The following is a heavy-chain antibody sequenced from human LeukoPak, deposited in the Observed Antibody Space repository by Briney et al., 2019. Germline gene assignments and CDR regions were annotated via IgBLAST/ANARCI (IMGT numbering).Heavy chain of an antibody. CDR3: ARSDIVVVVADTLRYDSSGYYDY. CDR2: INHSGST. Sequence: SETLSLTCTVSGGSISSGGYYWSWIRQPPGKGLEWIGEINHSGSTNYNPSLKSRVTISVDTSKNQFSLKLSSVTAADTAVYYCARSDIVVVVADTLRYDSSGYYDYWGQGTLVTVSS. CDR1: GGSISSGGYY. V-gene: IGHV4-39*07. D-gene: IGHD2-15*01. J-gene: IGHJ4*02.